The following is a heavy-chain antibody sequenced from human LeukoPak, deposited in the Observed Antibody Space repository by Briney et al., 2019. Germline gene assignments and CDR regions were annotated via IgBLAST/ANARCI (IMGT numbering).Heavy chain of an antibody. Sequence: GASVKVSCKVSGYTLTELSMHWVRQAPGKGLEWMGGFDPEDGETIYAQKFQGRVTMTEDTSTDTAYMELSSLRSEHTAVYYCATSTPRDPLSYYGMDVWGQGTTVTVSS. V-gene: IGHV1-24*01. CDR2: FDPEDGET. J-gene: IGHJ6*02. CDR3: ATSTPRDPLSYYGMDV. CDR1: GYTLTELS.